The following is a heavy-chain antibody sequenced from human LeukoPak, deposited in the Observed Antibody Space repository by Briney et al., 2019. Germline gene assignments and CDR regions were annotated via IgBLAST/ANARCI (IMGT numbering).Heavy chain of an antibody. CDR2: IYYGGRT. CDR1: GGSLSSDY. V-gene: IGHV4-59*01. Sequence: SETLSLTCTVSGGSLSSDYWSWIRRPPGKGLEWIEYIYYGGRTYYNPSLKSRITISVDTSKNQFSLKLSSVTAADTAVYYCARGFYSPHYWGQGTLVSVSS. D-gene: IGHD4-11*01. CDR3: ARGFYSPHY. J-gene: IGHJ4*02.